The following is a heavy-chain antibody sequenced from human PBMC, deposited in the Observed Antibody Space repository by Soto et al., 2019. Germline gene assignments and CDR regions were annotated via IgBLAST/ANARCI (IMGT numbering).Heavy chain of an antibody. CDR3: ARHLHYCSSTSCYDWFDP. J-gene: IGHJ5*02. Sequence: SETLSLTCTVSGGSISSYYWSWIRQPPGKGLEWIGYIYYSGSTNYNPSLKSRVTISVDTSKNQFSLKLSSVTAADTAVYYCARHLHYCSSTSCYDWFDPWGQGTLVTVSS. CDR1: GGSISSYY. CDR2: IYYSGST. V-gene: IGHV4-59*08. D-gene: IGHD2-2*01.